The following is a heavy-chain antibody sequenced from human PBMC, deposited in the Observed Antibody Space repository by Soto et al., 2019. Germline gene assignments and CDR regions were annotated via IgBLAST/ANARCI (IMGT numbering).Heavy chain of an antibody. CDR3: ARAGGSGSYADFDY. Sequence: QVQLVQSGAEVKNPGASVKVSCKASGYTFSSYGISWVRQAPGQGLEWMAWISAYNDNTDYAQKFQGRVIMTTDTSTSTAYMELRSLRSDDTAVYYCARAGGSGSYADFDYWGQGTLVTVSS. V-gene: IGHV1-18*01. CDR1: GYTFSSYG. J-gene: IGHJ4*02. D-gene: IGHD3-10*01. CDR2: ISAYNDNT.